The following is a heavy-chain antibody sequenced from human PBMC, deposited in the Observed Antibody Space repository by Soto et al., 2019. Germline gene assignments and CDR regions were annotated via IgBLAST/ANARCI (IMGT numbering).Heavy chain of an antibody. V-gene: IGHV3-30-3*01. D-gene: IGHD2-15*01. CDR3: ARDPEDIVVVVAADY. J-gene: IGHJ4*02. CDR2: ISYDGSNK. Sequence: QVQLVESGGGVVQPGRSLRLSCAASGFTFSSYAMHWVRQAPGKGLEWVAVISYDGSNKYYADSVKGRFTISRDNSKNPLYLQMNSLRAEDTAVYYCARDPEDIVVVVAADYWGQGTLVTVSS. CDR1: GFTFSSYA.